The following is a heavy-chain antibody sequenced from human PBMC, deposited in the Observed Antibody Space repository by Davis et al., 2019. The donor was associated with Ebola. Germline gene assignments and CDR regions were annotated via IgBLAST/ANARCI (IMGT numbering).Heavy chain of an antibody. J-gene: IGHJ3*02. CDR2: IYYSGST. V-gene: IGHV4-30-4*08. D-gene: IGHD3-22*01. Sequence: LRLSCTVSGGSISSADYYWSWIRQPPGKGLEWIGYIYYSGSTYYNPSLKSRLTISVDTSKNQFSLKLTSVTAADTAVYYCARALYYYDSSGYYQSDVFDIWGQGTMVTVSS. CDR3: ARALYYYDSSGYYQSDVFDI. CDR1: GGSISSADYY.